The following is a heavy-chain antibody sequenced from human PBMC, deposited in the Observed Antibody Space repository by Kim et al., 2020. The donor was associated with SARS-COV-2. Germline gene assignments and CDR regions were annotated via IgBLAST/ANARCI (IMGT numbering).Heavy chain of an antibody. D-gene: IGHD3-22*01. CDR3: AGDTSGYAFDI. CDR2: T. J-gene: IGHJ3*02. Sequence: TYYSPPLKSRVTISVDTSKNQVSLQLSSVTAADTGVYYCAGDTSGYAFDIWGQGTIITVSS. V-gene: IGHV4-39*07.